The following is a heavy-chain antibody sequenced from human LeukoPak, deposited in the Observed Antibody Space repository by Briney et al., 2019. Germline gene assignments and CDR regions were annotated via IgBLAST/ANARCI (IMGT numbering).Heavy chain of an antibody. CDR3: ANGYSSSPGTFDC. J-gene: IGHJ4*02. Sequence: GESLKISCKGSGSSFTSYWIDWVRQMPGKGLEWMGIIYPGDSDTRYSPSFQGQVTISADKSISTAYLQWSSLTASDTAMYYCANGYSSSPGTFDCCGQGPLVTVSS. CDR1: GSSFTSYW. D-gene: IGHD6-13*01. CDR2: IYPGDSDT. V-gene: IGHV5-51*01.